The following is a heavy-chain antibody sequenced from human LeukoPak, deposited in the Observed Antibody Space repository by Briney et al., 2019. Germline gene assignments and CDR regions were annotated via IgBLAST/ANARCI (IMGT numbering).Heavy chain of an antibody. D-gene: IGHD5-18*01. CDR2: IWSDGSNK. CDR1: GFTFGDHA. Sequence: GGSLRRSCTASGFTFGDHAMSWVRPAPGGGLEGVALIWSDGSNKYYADSVKGRFTISRDNSKNTLYLQMNSLRAEDTSVYFCARDEGYTYGHPLDYWGQGTLVTVSS. J-gene: IGHJ4*02. V-gene: IGHV3-33*08. CDR3: ARDEGYTYGHPLDY.